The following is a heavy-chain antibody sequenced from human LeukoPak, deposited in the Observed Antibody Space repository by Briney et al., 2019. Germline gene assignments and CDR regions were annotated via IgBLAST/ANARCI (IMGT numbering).Heavy chain of an antibody. D-gene: IGHD3-10*01. CDR1: GFTFSDYY. V-gene: IGHV3-11*01. J-gene: IGHJ5*02. CDR3: ATNPGNFYYGSGSYYNRNWFDP. Sequence: GGSLRLSCAASGFTFSDYYMSWIRQAPGKGLEWVSYISSSGSTIYYADSVKGRFTISRDNAKNSLYLQMNSLRAEDTAVYYCATNPGNFYYGSGSYYNRNWFDPWGQGTLVTVSS. CDR2: ISSSGSTI.